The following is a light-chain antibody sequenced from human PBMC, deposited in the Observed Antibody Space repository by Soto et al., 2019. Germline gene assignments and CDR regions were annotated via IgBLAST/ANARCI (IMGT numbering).Light chain of an antibody. Sequence: DIQMTQSPSTLSASVGDRVTITCRASQSVTDWLAWYQQKPGKAPNLLIYDASRLQSDIPSRFSASGSGTEFTLTISSLQPDDFVTYYCQHYSSYPYTFGPGTRLEIK. J-gene: IGKJ2*01. CDR3: QHYSSYPYT. V-gene: IGKV1-5*01. CDR1: QSVTDW. CDR2: DAS.